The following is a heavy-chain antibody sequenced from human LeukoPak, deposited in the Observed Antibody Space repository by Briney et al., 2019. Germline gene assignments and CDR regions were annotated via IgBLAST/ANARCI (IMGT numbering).Heavy chain of an antibody. J-gene: IGHJ6*02. D-gene: IGHD1-26*01. CDR1: GFTFNDYG. Sequence: PGRSLRLSCAATGFTFNDYGMHRVRQPPGKGLEWVSSINWNGGGTDYADSVKGRFTISRDNAKNSLYLQLSSLRPEDTALYYCAKHMRATNTYSFFGLDVWGQGTTVTVSS. CDR2: INWNGGGT. V-gene: IGHV3-9*01. CDR3: AKHMRATNTYSFFGLDV.